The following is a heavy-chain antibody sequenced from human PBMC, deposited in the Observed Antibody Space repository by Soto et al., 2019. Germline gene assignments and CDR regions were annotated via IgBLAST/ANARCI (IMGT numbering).Heavy chain of an antibody. D-gene: IGHD2-15*01. Sequence: QVQLVESGGGVVQPGRSLRLSCAASGFTFSSYAMHWVRQAPGKGLEWVAVISYDGSNKYYGDSVKGRFTISRDNSMITLYLQMNCLIDEDTVVYDGATGGEVGYCDGNSSMDVWGQGTTVTVSS. CDR1: GFTFSSYA. CDR2: ISYDGSNK. CDR3: ATGGEVGYCDGNSSMDV. J-gene: IGHJ6*02. V-gene: IGHV3-30-3*01.